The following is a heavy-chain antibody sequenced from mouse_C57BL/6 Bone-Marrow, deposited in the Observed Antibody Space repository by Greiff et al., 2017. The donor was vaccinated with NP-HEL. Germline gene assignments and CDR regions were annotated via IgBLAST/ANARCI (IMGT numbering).Heavy chain of an antibody. V-gene: IGHV1-15*01. Sequence: QVHVKQSGAELVRPGASVTLSCKASGYTFTDYEMHWVKQTPVHGLEWIGAIDPETGGTAYNQKFKGKAILTADKSSSTAYMELRSLTSEDSAVYYCTRSWDPWFAYWGQGTLVTVSA. CDR1: GYTFTDYE. CDR3: TRSWDPWFAY. CDR2: IDPETGGT. D-gene: IGHD4-1*01. J-gene: IGHJ3*01.